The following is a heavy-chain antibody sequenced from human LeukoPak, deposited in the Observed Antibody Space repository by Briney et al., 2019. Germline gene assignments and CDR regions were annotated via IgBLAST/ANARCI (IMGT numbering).Heavy chain of an antibody. J-gene: IGHJ4*02. V-gene: IGHV4-59*06. CDR2: IYYSGST. D-gene: IGHD3-22*01. CDR3: ARVSSSGYYQYYFDY. CDR1: GGSISSYY. Sequence: PSETLSLTCTVSGGSISSYYWSWIRQHPGKGLEWIGYIYYSGSTYYNPSLKSRVTISVDTSKNQFSLKLSSVTAADTAVYYCARVSSSGYYQYYFDYWGQGTLVTVSS.